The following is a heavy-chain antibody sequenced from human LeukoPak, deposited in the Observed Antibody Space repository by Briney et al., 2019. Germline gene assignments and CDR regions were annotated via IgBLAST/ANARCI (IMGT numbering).Heavy chain of an antibody. CDR2: IYHSGST. CDR1: GYFISSGYY. CDR3: ARRYSSGWSFDY. J-gene: IGHJ4*02. D-gene: IGHD6-19*01. V-gene: IGHV4-38-2*02. Sequence: SETLSLTCTVSGYFISSGYYWGWIRQPPGKGLEWIGSIYHSGSTYYNPSLKSRVTISVDTSKNQFSLKLSSVTAADTAVYYCARRYSSGWSFDYWGQGTLVTVSS.